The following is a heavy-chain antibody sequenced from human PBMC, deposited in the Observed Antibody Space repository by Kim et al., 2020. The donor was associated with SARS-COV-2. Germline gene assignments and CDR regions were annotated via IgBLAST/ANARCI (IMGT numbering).Heavy chain of an antibody. D-gene: IGHD3-10*01. Sequence: SETLSLTCTVSGGSLTDYYWSWMRQPPGKGLEWIAYIDYSGNTNYNPSLKSRATISVDTSNNQISLKLTSVTAADTAVYYCARYGTYGSGSGQPFDPWGQGTLVTVTS. CDR1: GGSLTDYY. V-gene: IGHV4-59*01. CDR2: IDYSGNT. J-gene: IGHJ5*02. CDR3: ARYGTYGSGSGQPFDP.